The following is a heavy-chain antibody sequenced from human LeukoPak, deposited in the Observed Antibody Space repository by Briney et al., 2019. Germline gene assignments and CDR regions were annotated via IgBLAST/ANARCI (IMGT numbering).Heavy chain of an antibody. CDR1: GGSISSYY. CDR3: ARGYEGIYCSSTSCSRTQAFDY. Sequence: SETLSLTRTVSGGSISSYYWSWIRQPPGKGLEWIGYIYYSGSTYYNPSLKSRVTISVDTSKNQFSLKLSSVTAADTAVYYCARGYEGIYCSSTSCSRTQAFDYWGQGTLVTVSS. CDR2: IYYSGST. J-gene: IGHJ4*02. V-gene: IGHV4-59*06. D-gene: IGHD2-2*01.